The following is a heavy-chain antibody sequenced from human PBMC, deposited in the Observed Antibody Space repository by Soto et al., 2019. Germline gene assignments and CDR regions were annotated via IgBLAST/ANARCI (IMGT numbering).Heavy chain of an antibody. CDR1: GGSISSGGYS. V-gene: IGHV4-30-2*01. J-gene: IGHJ5*02. D-gene: IGHD2-21*01. Sequence: SETLSLTCAVSGGSISSGGYSWSWIRQPPGKGLGWIGYIYHSGSTYYNPSLKSRVTISVGRSKNQFSLKLSSVTAADTAVYYCARFGENWFDPWGQGTLVTVSS. CDR2: IYHSGST. CDR3: ARFGENWFDP.